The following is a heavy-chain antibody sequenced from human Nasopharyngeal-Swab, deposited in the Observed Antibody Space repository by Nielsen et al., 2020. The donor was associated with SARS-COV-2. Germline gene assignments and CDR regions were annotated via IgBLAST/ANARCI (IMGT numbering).Heavy chain of an antibody. J-gene: IGHJ4*02. Sequence: RHVASPLFEWMGWISAYNGNTNYAQKLQGRVTMTTDTSTGTAYMELRSLRSDDTAVYYCARAGNRFGELLFFDYWGQGNLVTVSS. CDR2: ISAYNGNT. D-gene: IGHD3-10*01. V-gene: IGHV1-18*01. CDR3: ARAGNRFGELLFFDY.